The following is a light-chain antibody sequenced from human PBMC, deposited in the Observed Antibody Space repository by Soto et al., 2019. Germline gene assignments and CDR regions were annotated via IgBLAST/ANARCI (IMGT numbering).Light chain of an antibody. CDR2: EVN. CDR1: SSDVGSYDY. Sequence: QSVLTQPPSASGSPGQSVAIFCTGTSSDVGSYDYVSWYQHHPGKAPKLMIYEVNKRPSGVPGRFSGSKSGNTASLTVSGLQAEDEADYYCSSYAGSNNFPYVFGTGTKVTVL. V-gene: IGLV2-8*01. CDR3: SSYAGSNNFPYV. J-gene: IGLJ1*01.